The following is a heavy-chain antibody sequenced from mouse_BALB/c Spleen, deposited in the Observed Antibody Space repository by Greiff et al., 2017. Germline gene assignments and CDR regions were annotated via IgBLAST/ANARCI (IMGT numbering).Heavy chain of an antibody. CDR1: GFTFSDYY. D-gene: IGHD1-1*02. CDR2: ISDGGSYT. Sequence: EVQRVESGGGLVKPGGSLKLSCAASGFTFSDYYMYWVRQTPEKRLEWVATISDGGSYTYYPDSVKGRFTISRDNAKNNLYLQMSSLKSEDTAMYYCARADYGAWFAYWGQGTLVTVSA. CDR3: ARADYGAWFAY. J-gene: IGHJ3*01. V-gene: IGHV5-4*02.